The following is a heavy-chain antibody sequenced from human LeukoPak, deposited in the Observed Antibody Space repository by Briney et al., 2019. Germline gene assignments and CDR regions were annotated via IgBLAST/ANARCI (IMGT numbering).Heavy chain of an antibody. V-gene: IGHV3-7*01. CDR2: IKTDGSEI. CDR1: GFSFSSYW. D-gene: IGHD7-27*01. J-gene: IGHJ4*02. CDR3: AREGTLRAHWDPFDY. Sequence: PGGSLRLSCAASGFSFSSYWMSWVRQAPGKGLEWVATIKTDGSEIYYVDSVKGRFTISRDNARNSVYLQMNSLRGEDTAVYYCAREGTLRAHWDPFDYWGQGTLVTVSS.